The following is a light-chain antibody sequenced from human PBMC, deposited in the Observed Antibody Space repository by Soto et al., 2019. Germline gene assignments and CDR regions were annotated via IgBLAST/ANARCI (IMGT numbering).Light chain of an antibody. V-gene: IGKV3-15*01. Sequence: EIVMTQSPATLSVSPGERATLSCRASQSVSNSLAWYQQKPGQAPRLVIYGASTRATGIPARFSGSGSGTEFTHTISSLQSEDSAVYYCQQYNNWPPLTFGGGTKVEIK. CDR2: GAS. J-gene: IGKJ4*01. CDR3: QQYNNWPPLT. CDR1: QSVSNS.